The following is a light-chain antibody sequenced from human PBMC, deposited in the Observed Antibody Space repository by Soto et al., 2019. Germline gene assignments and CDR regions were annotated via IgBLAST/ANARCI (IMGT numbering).Light chain of an antibody. V-gene: IGLV2-11*01. CDR3: CSYAGSYTWV. CDR1: SSDVGAYSY. CDR2: DVS. J-gene: IGLJ3*02. Sequence: QSVLTQPRSVSGSPGQSVTISCTGTSSDVGAYSYVSWYQQHPGKPPKLMICDVSKRPSGVPDRFSGSKSGNAASLTISGLQAEDEADYYCCSYAGSYTWVFGGGTKLTVL.